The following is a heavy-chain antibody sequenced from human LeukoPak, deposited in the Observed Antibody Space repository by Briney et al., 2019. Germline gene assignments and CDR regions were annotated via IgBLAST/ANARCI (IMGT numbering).Heavy chain of an antibody. D-gene: IGHD3-22*01. Sequence: ASVKVSCKASGYTFTSYGISWVRQAPGQGLEWMGWISAYNGNTNYAQKLQGRVTMTTDTSTSTAYMELRSLRSDDTAVYYCARDKMLGLTMIVVAFDIWGQGTMVTVSS. J-gene: IGHJ3*02. CDR2: ISAYNGNT. V-gene: IGHV1-18*01. CDR1: GYTFTSYG. CDR3: ARDKMLGLTMIVVAFDI.